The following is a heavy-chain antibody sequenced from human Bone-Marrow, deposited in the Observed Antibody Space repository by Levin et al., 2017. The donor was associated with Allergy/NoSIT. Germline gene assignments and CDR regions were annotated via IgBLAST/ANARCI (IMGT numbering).Heavy chain of an antibody. V-gene: IGHV3-23*01. Sequence: SGGSLRLSCAASGSTFSSYAMSWVRQAPGKGLEWVSGISGSGGSAFYAGSVKGRFTISRDNSKNTLYLQMNSLRVDDTAVYYCAKGDRVAVGGIAPGAFDMWGQGTLVTVSS. CDR2: ISGSGGSA. D-gene: IGHD6-19*01. CDR3: AKGDRVAVGGIAPGAFDM. J-gene: IGHJ3*02. CDR1: GSTFSSYA.